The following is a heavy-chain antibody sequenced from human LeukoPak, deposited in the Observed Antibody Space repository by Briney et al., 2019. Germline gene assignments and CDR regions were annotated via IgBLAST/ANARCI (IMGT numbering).Heavy chain of an antibody. J-gene: IGHJ4*02. Sequence: GGSLRLSCAASGFTFSSYGMSWVRQAPGKGLEWVSAISGSGGSTYYADSVKGRFIISRDDSKNTLYLQMNSLTAEDTALYFCAKEVDFLTSNRRIFFDDWGQGILVTVSS. V-gene: IGHV3-23*01. CDR3: AKEVDFLTSNRRIFFDD. CDR1: GFTFSSYG. D-gene: IGHD3-9*01. CDR2: ISGSGGST.